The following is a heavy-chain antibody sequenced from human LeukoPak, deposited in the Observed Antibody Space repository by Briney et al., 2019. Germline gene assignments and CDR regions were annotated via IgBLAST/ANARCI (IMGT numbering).Heavy chain of an antibody. CDR2: IYYSGST. V-gene: IGHV4-39*01. CDR3: ARHMYSSSWYGQYYYYGMDV. Sequence: SETLSLTCAVYGGSFSGYYWGWIRQPPGKWLEWIGSIYYSGSTYYKPSLKSRVTISVDTSKNQCSLKLSAVTAADTAVYYCARHMYSSSWYGQYYYYGMDVWGQGTTVTVSS. J-gene: IGHJ6*02. CDR1: GGSFSGYY. D-gene: IGHD6-13*01.